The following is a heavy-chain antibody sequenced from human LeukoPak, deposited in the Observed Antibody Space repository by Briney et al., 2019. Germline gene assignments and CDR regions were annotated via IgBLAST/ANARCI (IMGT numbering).Heavy chain of an antibody. CDR3: AVPPEPYSSGYGWGMDV. CDR1: GGTFSSYA. J-gene: IGHJ6*02. Sequence: ASVKVSCKASGGTFSSYAISWVRQAPGQGLEWMGRIIPILGIANYAQKFQGRVTITADKSTSTAYMELSSLRSEDTAVYYCAVPPEPYSSGYGWGMDVWGQGTTVTVSS. CDR2: IIPILGIA. D-gene: IGHD6-19*01. V-gene: IGHV1-69*04.